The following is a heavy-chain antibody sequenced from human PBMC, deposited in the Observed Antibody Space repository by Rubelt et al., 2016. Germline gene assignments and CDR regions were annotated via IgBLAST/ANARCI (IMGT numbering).Heavy chain of an antibody. Sequence: GQGLEWMGGLIPIFGTANYAQKFQGRVTITADESTSTAYMELSSLRSEDTAVYYCARHVLSSWPGGEGAFDIWGQGTMVTVSS. V-gene: IGHV1-69*01. D-gene: IGHD6-13*01. J-gene: IGHJ3*02. CDR3: ARHVLSSWPGGEGAFDI. CDR2: LIPIFGTA.